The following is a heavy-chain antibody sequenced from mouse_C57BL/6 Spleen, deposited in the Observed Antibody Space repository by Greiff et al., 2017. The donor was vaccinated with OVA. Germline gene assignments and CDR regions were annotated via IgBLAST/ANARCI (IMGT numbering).Heavy chain of an antibody. J-gene: IGHJ4*01. D-gene: IGHD2-3*01. CDR1: GFSLTSSG. Sequence: VKLVESGPGLVAPSQSLSITCTVSGFSLTSSGVSWVRQPPGKGLEWLGVIWGDGSTNYHSALISRLSISKDNSKSQVFLKLNSLQTDDTATYYCAKEDGYYEVGAMDYWGQGTSVTVSS. V-gene: IGHV2-3*01. CDR2: IWGDGST. CDR3: AKEDGYYEVGAMDY.